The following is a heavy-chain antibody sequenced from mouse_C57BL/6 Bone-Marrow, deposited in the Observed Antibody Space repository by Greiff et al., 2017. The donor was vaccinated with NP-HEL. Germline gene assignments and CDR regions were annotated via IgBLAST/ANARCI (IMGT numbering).Heavy chain of an antibody. V-gene: IGHV2-9-1*01. D-gene: IGHD2-2*01. J-gene: IGHJ4*01. CDR2: IWTGGGT. CDR1: GFSLTSYA. CDR3: ARILWLRRDYYAMDY. Sequence: VKLMESGPGLVAPSQSLSITCTVSGFSLTSYAISWVRQPPGKGLEWLGVIWTGGGTNYNSALKSRLSISKDNSKSQVFLKMNSLQTDDTARYYCARILWLRRDYYAMDYWGQGTSVTVSS.